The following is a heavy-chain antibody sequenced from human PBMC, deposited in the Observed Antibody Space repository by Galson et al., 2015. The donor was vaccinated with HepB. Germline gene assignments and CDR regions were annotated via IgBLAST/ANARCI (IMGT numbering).Heavy chain of an antibody. D-gene: IGHD1-1*01. Sequence: PLRLACAEYGVTYGDYAMSWARQAPGKGLEWVGFFRREADGGTTEYAASVKDRFTISRDDSKSIAYLQMNSLKTEDTFMYNCTRHPPAWNHPNWFDPWGQGTLVTVAS. J-gene: IGHJ5*02. CDR3: TRHPPAWNHPNWFDP. CDR2: FRREADGGTT. CDR1: GVTYGDYA. V-gene: IGHV3-49*04.